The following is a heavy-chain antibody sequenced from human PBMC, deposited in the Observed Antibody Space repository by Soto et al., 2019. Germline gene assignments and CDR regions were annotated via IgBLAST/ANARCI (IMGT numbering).Heavy chain of an antibody. CDR1: GYTFTSYC. CDR2: ISAYNGNT. V-gene: IGHV1-18*01. J-gene: IGHJ4*02. D-gene: IGHD3-9*01. Sequence: SVKVSCKASGYTFTSYCISWVRQAPGQGLEWMGWISAYNGNTNYAQKLQGRVTMTTDTSTSTAYMELRSLRSDDTAVYYCARGTRYYDILTGYGIDYWGQGTLVTVSS. CDR3: ARGTRYYDILTGYGIDY.